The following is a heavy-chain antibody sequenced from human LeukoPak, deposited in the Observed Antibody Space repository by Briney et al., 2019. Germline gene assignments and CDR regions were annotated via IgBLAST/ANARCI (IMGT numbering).Heavy chain of an antibody. D-gene: IGHD3-10*01. CDR1: GGSFSGYY. CDR2: IIHSGRT. Sequence: PSETLSLTCAVYGGSFSGYYWSWIRQPPGKGLEWIGEIIHSGRTNYNPSLKSRVTISADTSKNQFSLKLRSVTAADTAVYYCARGLREFGYYYYHMDVWGKGTTVTVSS. V-gene: IGHV4-34*01. J-gene: IGHJ6*03. CDR3: ARGLREFGYYYYHMDV.